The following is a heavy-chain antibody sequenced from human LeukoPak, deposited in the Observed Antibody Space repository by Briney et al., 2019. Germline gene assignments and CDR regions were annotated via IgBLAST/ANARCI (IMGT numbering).Heavy chain of an antibody. D-gene: IGHD3-22*01. J-gene: IGHJ4*02. V-gene: IGHV1-2*02. CDR1: GYTFTGYY. CDR3: ARDLQSSSGYYYVVGY. CDR2: INPNSGGT. Sequence: PGESLKISCKASGYTFTGYYMHWVRQAPGQGLEWMGWINPNSGGTNYAQKFQGRVTMTRYTSISTAYMELSRLRSDDTAVYYCARDLQSSSGYYYVVGYWGQGTLVTVSS.